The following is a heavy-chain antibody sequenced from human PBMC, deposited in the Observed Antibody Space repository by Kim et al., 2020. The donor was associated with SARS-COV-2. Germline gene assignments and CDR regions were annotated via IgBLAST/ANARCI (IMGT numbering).Heavy chain of an antibody. V-gene: IGHV3-33*01. J-gene: IGHJ4*02. D-gene: IGHD3-10*01. CDR1: GFTFSSYG. Sequence: GGSLRLSCAASGFTFSSYGMHWVRQAPGKGLEWVAVIWYDGSNKYYADSVKGRFTISRDNSKNTLYLQMNSLRAEDTAVYYCARDYYYGSGKHFDYWGQGTLVTVSS. CDR2: IWYDGSNK. CDR3: ARDYYYGSGKHFDY.